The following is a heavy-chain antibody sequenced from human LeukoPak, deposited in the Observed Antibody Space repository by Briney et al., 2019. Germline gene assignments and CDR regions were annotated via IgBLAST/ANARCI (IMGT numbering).Heavy chain of an antibody. J-gene: IGHJ4*02. CDR2: ISGSGGST. D-gene: IGHD2-15*01. Sequence: GGSLRLSCAASGFTFSSYAMSWVRQAPGKGLEWVSAISGSGGSTYYADTVKGRFTISRDNSKNTLYLQMNSLRAEDTAVYYCAKDLISDVGNYWGQGTLVTVSS. V-gene: IGHV3-23*01. CDR1: GFTFSSYA. CDR3: AKDLISDVGNY.